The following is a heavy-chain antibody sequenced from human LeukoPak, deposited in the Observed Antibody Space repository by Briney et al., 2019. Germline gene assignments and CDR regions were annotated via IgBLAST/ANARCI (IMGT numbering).Heavy chain of an antibody. CDR2: ISNNGGYT. CDR3: ATDRGWFFDN. Sequence: GGSLRLSCAASGFTFSSSAMSWVRQAPGKGLEWVSAISNNGGYTYYADSVQGRFTISRDNSKSTLYLQMNSLRDEDTAVFYCATDRGWFFDNWGQGTLVTVAS. CDR1: GFTFSSSA. D-gene: IGHD6-19*01. V-gene: IGHV3-23*01. J-gene: IGHJ4*02.